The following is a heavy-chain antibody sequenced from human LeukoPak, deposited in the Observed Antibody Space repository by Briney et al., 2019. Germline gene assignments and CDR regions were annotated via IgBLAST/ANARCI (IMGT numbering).Heavy chain of an antibody. J-gene: IGHJ4*02. CDR2: IYYSGST. Sequence: PSETLSLTCTVSGGSISSSSYSWGWIRQPPGKGLEWIGSIYYSGSTNYNPSLKSRVTISVDTSKNQFSLKLSSVTAADTAVYYYASRVYSSSSRLNFDYWGQGTLVTVSS. D-gene: IGHD6-6*01. CDR1: GGSISSSSYS. CDR3: ASRVYSSSSRLNFDY. V-gene: IGHV4-39*01.